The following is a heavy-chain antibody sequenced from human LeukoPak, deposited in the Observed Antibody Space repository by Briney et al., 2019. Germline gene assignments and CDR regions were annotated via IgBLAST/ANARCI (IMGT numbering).Heavy chain of an antibody. J-gene: IGHJ4*02. CDR1: GFTFSNAW. Sequence: PGGSLRLSCAASGFTFSNAWMTWVRQAPGKGLEWVGRIKSKTDGGTTDHAAPVKGRFTISRDDSKNTLYLQMNSLRAEDTAVYYCARMSWLTLDYWGQGTLVTVSS. CDR2: IKSKTDGGTT. V-gene: IGHV3-15*01. CDR3: ARMSWLTLDY. D-gene: IGHD5-12*01.